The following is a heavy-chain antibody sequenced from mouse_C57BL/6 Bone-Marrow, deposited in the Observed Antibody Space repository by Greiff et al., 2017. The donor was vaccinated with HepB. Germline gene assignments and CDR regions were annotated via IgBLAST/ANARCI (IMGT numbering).Heavy chain of an antibody. CDR1: GFSFNTYA. D-gene: IGHD2-3*01. CDR2: IRSKSNNYAT. V-gene: IGHV10-1*01. J-gene: IGHJ3*01. Sequence: EVKLMESGGGLVQPKGSLKLSCAASGFSFNTYAMNWVRQAPGKGLECVARIRSKSNNYATYYADSVKDRFTISRDDSESMLYLQMNNLKTEDTAMYYCVRDGYWAYWGQGTLVTVSA. CDR3: VRDGYWAY.